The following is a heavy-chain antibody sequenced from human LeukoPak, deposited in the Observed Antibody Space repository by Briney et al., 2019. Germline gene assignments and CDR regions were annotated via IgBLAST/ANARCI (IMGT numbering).Heavy chain of an antibody. D-gene: IGHD6-13*01. J-gene: IGHJ4*02. CDR2: IIPIFGTA. V-gene: IGHV1-69*13. CDR1: GGTFSSYA. Sequence: GASVKVSCKASGGTFSSYAISWVRQAPGQGLEWMGGIIPIFGTANYAQKFQGRVTITADESTSTAYMELSSLRSEDTAVYYCAELPAAGRNFDYWGQGTLVTVSS. CDR3: AELPAAGRNFDY.